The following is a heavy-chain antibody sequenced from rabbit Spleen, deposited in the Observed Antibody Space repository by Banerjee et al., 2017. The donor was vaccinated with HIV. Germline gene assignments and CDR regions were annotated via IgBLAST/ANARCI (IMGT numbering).Heavy chain of an antibody. V-gene: IGHV1S40*01. D-gene: IGHD2-1*01. CDR1: GFSFSSSYF. CDR3: ARREDDYAAFNL. J-gene: IGHJ4*01. Sequence: QSLEESGGDLVKPGASLTLTCTASGFSFSSSYFMCWVRQAPGKGLERIACIYVGSDGTWYASWAKGRFPIPKTSAATVNLPMTSLTAADTATYFCARREDDYAAFNLWGPGTLSPS. CDR2: IYVGSDGT.